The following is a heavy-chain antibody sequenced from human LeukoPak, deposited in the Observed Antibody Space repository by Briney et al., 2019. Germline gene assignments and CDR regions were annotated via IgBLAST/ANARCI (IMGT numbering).Heavy chain of an antibody. J-gene: IGHJ4*02. CDR1: GGSISNYY. D-gene: IGHD3-22*01. V-gene: IGHV4-59*01. CDR2: IYYSGNT. CDR3: ARTPYYYDSSGFSYYFDY. Sequence: SETLSLTCTVSGGSISNYYWSWIRQPPGKGLEWIGYIYYSGNTNYKPSLKSRVIISVDTSKNQFSLKLSSVTAADTAVYYCARTPYYYDSSGFSYYFDYWGQGTLVTISS.